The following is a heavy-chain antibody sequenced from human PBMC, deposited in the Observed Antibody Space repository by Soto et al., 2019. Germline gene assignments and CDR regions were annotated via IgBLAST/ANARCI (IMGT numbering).Heavy chain of an antibody. V-gene: IGHV4-39*01. D-gene: IGHD6-13*01. CDR3: ARLQAAVPHY. CDR1: GDSISGCPYF. Sequence: QVQLQESGPGLVMPSETLSLTCTVSGDSISGCPYFWGWVRQPPGKRLEWIGSIFYDGYTLHTPSAKSRVTISVDTPKNQFSLKLTSVAAADAAIYFCARLQAAVPHYWGQGILVTVSS. J-gene: IGHJ4*02. CDR2: IFYDGYT.